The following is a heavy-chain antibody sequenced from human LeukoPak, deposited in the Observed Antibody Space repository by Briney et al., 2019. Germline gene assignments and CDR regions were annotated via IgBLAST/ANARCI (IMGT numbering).Heavy chain of an antibody. J-gene: IGHJ6*03. CDR3: ATAMVTKGYYYYYYMDV. Sequence: PSETLSLTCTVSGGSISSHYWSWIRQPPGKGQEWIGYIYYSGSTNYNPSLKSRVTISVDTSKNQFSLKLSSVTAADTAVYYCATAMVTKGYYYYYYMDVWGKGTTVTVSS. CDR2: IYYSGST. D-gene: IGHD3-10*01. CDR1: GGSISSHY. V-gene: IGHV4-59*11.